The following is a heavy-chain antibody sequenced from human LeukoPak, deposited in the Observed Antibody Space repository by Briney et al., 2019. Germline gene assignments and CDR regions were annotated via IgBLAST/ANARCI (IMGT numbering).Heavy chain of an antibody. CDR2: ISGSGSTT. CDR1: GFSFNSYA. CDR3: VKVAWNNCLDP. J-gene: IGHJ5*02. D-gene: IGHD1-1*01. Sequence: GGSLRLSRAASGFSFNSYAMSWVRQPPGKGLEWVSGISGSGSTTNYADPVKGRFTVSRDNSKNTLYLQMNSLRAEDTAVYYCVKVAWNNCLDPWGQGTLVTVSS. V-gene: IGHV3-23*01.